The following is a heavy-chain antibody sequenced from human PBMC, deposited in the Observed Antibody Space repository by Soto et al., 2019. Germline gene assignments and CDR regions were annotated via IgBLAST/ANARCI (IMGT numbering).Heavy chain of an antibody. CDR2: IIPIFGTA. J-gene: IGHJ3*02. CDR3: ARVRGAAAPTALLDAFDI. Sequence: SVKVSCKASGGTFSSYAISWVRQAPGQGLEWMGGIIPIFGTANYAQKFQGRVTITADESTSTAYMELSSLRSEDTAVYYCARVRGAAAPTALLDAFDIWGQGTMVTVSS. D-gene: IGHD3-10*01. V-gene: IGHV1-69*13. CDR1: GGTFSSYA.